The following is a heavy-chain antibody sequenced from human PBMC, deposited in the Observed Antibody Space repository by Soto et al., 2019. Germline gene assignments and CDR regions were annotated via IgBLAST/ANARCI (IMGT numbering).Heavy chain of an antibody. V-gene: IGHV1-18*01. J-gene: IGHJ4*02. CDR1: GYTFASYA. CDR2: ISAYNGKT. CDR3: ASDPPPPDY. Sequence: QVQLVQSGAEVKKPGASVKVSCKASGYTFASYAISWMRQAPGQGLAWTGWISAYNGKTNYAQKLQGRLTMTTDTSTSAAYMELRSLRSDDTAVHYCASDPPPPDYWGQGTLVTVSS.